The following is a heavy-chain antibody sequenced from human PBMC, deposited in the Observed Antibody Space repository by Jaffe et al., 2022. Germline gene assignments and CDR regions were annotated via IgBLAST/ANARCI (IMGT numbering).Heavy chain of an antibody. CDR1: GGSISSYY. CDR3: ARDDGTVAGTYYYMDV. V-gene: IGHV4-59*01. CDR2: IYYSGST. J-gene: IGHJ6*03. Sequence: QVQLQESGPGLVKPSETLSLTCTVSGGSISSYYWSWIRQPPGKGLEWIGYIYYSGSTNYNPSLKSRVTISVDTSKNQFSLKLSSVTAADTAVYYCARDDGTVAGTYYYMDVWGKGTTVTVSS. D-gene: IGHD6-19*01.